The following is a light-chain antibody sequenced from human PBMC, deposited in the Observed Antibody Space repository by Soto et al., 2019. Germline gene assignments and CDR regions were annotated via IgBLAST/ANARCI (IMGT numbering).Light chain of an antibody. CDR2: ATS. Sequence: EIVLTQSPGTLSLSPGERATLSCRASQSVSSSYLAWYQQKPGQAPRLLIYATSTRATGIPDRFSGSGSGTDFTLTISSLEPEDAALYYCQQRSNWPPITFGQGTRLEIK. CDR3: QQRSNWPPIT. J-gene: IGKJ5*01. V-gene: IGKV3D-20*02. CDR1: QSVSSSY.